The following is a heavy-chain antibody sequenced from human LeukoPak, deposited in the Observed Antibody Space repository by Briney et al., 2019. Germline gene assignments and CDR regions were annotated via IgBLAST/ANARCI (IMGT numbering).Heavy chain of an antibody. J-gene: IGHJ4*02. CDR2: IYTSGST. D-gene: IGHD3-22*01. V-gene: IGHV4-4*07. CDR1: GGSISSYY. CDR3: ARNRGSSGSRWMPYYFDY. Sequence: PSETLSLTCTVSGGSISSYYWSCIRQPAGKGLEWIGRIYTSGSTTYNPSLKSRVTMSVDTSKNQFSLKLSSVTAADTAVYYCARNRGSSGSRWMPYYFDYWGQGTLVTVSS.